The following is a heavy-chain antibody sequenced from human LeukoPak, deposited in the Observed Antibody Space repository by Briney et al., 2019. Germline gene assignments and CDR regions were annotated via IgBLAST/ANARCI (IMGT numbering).Heavy chain of an antibody. CDR2: IIPIFGTA. Sequence: ASVKVSCKASGGTFSSYAISWVRQAPGQGLEWMGGIIPIFGTANYAQKFQGRVTITADESTSTAYMELSSLRSEDTAVYYSASSKDIVDYYFDYWGQGTLVTVSS. CDR1: GGTFSSYA. CDR3: ASSKDIVDYYFDY. D-gene: IGHD2-15*01. V-gene: IGHV1-69*13. J-gene: IGHJ4*02.